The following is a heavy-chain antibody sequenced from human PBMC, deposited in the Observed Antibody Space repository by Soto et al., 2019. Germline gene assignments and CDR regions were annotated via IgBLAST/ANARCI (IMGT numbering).Heavy chain of an antibody. D-gene: IGHD3-16*01. J-gene: IGHJ5*02. CDR3: ARDPSIGGTSDWFDP. CDR1: GFTFSTYN. CDR2: ISSSSSYI. Sequence: EVQLVESGGGLVKPGGSLRLSCAASGFTFSTYNMNWVRQTPGKGLEWVSYISSSSSYIYYADSVKGRFTISRDNAKNSLSLQMNSLRAEDTAEYYCARDPSIGGTSDWFDPWGQGTLVTVSS. V-gene: IGHV3-21*01.